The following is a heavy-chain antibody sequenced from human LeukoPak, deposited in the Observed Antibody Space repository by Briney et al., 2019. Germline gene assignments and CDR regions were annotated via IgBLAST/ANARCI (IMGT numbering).Heavy chain of an antibody. D-gene: IGHD3-22*01. CDR3: ARDYYDSSGYLWYFDL. J-gene: IGHJ2*01. V-gene: IGHV3-48*04. CDR2: ISSSSSTI. CDR1: GFTFSSYS. Sequence: GGSLRLSCAASGFTFSSYSMNWVRQAPGKGLECVSYISSSSSTIYYADSVKGRFTISRDNAKNSLYLQMNSLRAEDTAVYYCARDYYDSSGYLWYFDLWGRGTLVTVSS.